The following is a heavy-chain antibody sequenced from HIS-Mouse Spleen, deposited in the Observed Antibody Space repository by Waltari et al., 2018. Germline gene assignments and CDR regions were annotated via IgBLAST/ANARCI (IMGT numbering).Heavy chain of an antibody. J-gene: IGHJ4*02. Sequence: QVQLVQSGAEVKKPGASVKVSCKASGYPFTGYYMHWVRQAPGQGLEWMGWINPNSGGTNYAQKFQGRVTMTRDTSISTAYMELSRLRSDDTAVYYCARTYYDFWSGYYGFDYWGQGTLVTVSS. CDR3: ARTYYDFWSGYYGFDY. CDR1: GYPFTGYY. V-gene: IGHV1-2*02. CDR2: INPNSGGT. D-gene: IGHD3-3*01.